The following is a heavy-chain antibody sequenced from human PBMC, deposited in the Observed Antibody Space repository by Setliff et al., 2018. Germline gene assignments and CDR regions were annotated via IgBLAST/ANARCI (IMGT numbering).Heavy chain of an antibody. V-gene: IGHV3-7*01. CDR1: GFTFSSYW. J-gene: IGHJ4*02. D-gene: IGHD3-16*01. Sequence: GGPLRLSCAASGFTFSSYWTSWVRQAPGKGLEWVANIKQDGSERYYVDSVKGRFTISRDNAKNSLYLQMNSLRAEDTAVYYCARDGGDYWGQGTLVTVSS. CDR2: IKQDGSER. CDR3: ARDGGDY.